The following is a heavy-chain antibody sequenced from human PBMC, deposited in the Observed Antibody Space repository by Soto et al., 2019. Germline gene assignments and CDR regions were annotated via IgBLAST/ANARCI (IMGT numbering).Heavy chain of an antibody. J-gene: IGHJ4*02. CDR1: GLTFSSYS. Sequence: EVQLVESGGGLVKPGGSLRLSCAASGLTFSSYSMNWVRQAPGKGLEWVSSISSSSSYIYYADSVKGRFTISRDNAKNSLYLQMNSLRAEDTAVYYCARDCSSTSCYLKDDYWGQGTLVTVSS. V-gene: IGHV3-21*01. CDR3: ARDCSSTSCYLKDDY. CDR2: ISSSSSYI. D-gene: IGHD2-2*01.